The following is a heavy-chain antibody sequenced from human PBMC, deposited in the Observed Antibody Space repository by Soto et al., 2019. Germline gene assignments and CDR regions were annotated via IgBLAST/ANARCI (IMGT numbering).Heavy chain of an antibody. CDR1: GFTFDDYA. J-gene: IGHJ6*03. V-gene: IGHV3-9*01. Sequence: TGGSLRLSCAASGFTFDDYAMHWVRQAPGKGLEWVSGISWNSGSIGYADSVKGRFTISRDNAKNSLYLQMNSLRAEDTALYYCAKDFLRASGDYDYYYYMDVWGKGTTVTVSS. CDR2: ISWNSGSI. D-gene: IGHD4-17*01. CDR3: AKDFLRASGDYDYYYYMDV.